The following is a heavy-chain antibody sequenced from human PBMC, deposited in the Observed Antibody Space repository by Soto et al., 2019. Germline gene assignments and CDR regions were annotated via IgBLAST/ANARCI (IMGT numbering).Heavy chain of an antibody. CDR3: ARVQRGYSYYYGMDV. V-gene: IGHV4-59*01. Sequence: PSETLSLTCTVSGGSISSYYWSWIRQPPGKGLEWIGYIYYSGSTNYNTSLKSRVTISVDTSKNQFSLKLSSVTAADTAVYYCARVQRGYSYYYGMDVWGQGTTVTVSS. CDR1: GGSISSYY. CDR2: IYYSGST. J-gene: IGHJ6*02. D-gene: IGHD5-18*01.